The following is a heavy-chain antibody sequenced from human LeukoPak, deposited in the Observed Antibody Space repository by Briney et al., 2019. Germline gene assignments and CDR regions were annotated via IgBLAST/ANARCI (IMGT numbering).Heavy chain of an antibody. CDR3: AKEGTPQVSTWYDL. D-gene: IGHD3-10*01. J-gene: IGHJ5*02. CDR2: ISSSSNTI. CDR1: GFSFSYAW. Sequence: GSLRLSCAASGFSFSYAWMNWVRQAPGKGLEWVSYISSSSNTIYYADSVKGRFIISRDNPRNTLYLQMNILRTEDTAVYYCAKEGTPQVSTWYDLWGQGTQVIVSS. V-gene: IGHV3-48*01.